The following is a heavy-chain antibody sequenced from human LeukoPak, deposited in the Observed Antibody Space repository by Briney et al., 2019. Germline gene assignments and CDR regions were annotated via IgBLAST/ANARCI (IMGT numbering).Heavy chain of an antibody. CDR1: GHTFTYND. V-gene: IGHV1-8*01. Sequence: GASVKVSCKDSGHTFTYNDVNWVRQATGEGFAWMGWMNRGTGDTGYAPRFQGRLAMTADTSIKTAYMELSGLTSDDTAVYYCARGRAAADWGQGTLVTVSS. CDR3: ARGRAAAD. J-gene: IGHJ4*02. D-gene: IGHD2-15*01. CDR2: MNRGTGDT.